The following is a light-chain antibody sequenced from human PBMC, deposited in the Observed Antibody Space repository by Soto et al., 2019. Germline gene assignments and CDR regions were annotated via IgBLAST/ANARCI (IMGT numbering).Light chain of an antibody. CDR3: QQYYSYPRT. CDR2: AAS. Sequence: AIRMTQSPSSFSASTGDRVTITCRASQGISSYLAWYQQKPGKAPKLLIYAASTLQSGVPSRFSGSGSGTDLTLPIRCLQSEDFATYYCQQYYSYPRTFGGGTKVEIK. J-gene: IGKJ4*01. V-gene: IGKV1-8*01. CDR1: QGISSY.